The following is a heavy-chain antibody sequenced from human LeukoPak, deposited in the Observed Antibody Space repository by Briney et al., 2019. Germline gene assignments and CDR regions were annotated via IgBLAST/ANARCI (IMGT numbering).Heavy chain of an antibody. Sequence: GGSLRLSCAASGFTFDDYTMHWVRQPPGKGLEWISLITWDGGTSYYADSVRGRFTISRDNSKNSLFLRMNSLRPEDTALYYCARDRTAEAGNDYYMGVWGNGTTVIVSS. CDR1: GFTFDDYT. J-gene: IGHJ6*03. D-gene: IGHD6-13*01. CDR2: ITWDGGTS. V-gene: IGHV3-43*01. CDR3: ARDRTAEAGNDYYMGV.